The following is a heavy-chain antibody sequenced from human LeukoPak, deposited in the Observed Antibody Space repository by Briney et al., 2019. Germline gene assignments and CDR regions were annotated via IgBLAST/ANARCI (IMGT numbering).Heavy chain of an antibody. J-gene: IGHJ4*02. CDR2: VYSSGIT. CDR3: ARDPGERAAAGLGY. CDR1: GGSIHSYY. Sequence: SETLSLTCNVSGGSIHSYYWNWIRQPAGKGLEWIGRVYSSGITIYNPSLKSRVTMSIDASKNLLSLKVTSVRAADTAVYYCARDPGERAAAGLGYWGQGTLVTVSS. D-gene: IGHD6-13*01. V-gene: IGHV4-4*07.